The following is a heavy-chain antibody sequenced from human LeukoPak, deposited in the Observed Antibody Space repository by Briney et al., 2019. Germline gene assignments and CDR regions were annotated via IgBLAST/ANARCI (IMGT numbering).Heavy chain of an antibody. D-gene: IGHD6-19*01. CDR3: AKDREGAVAD. CDR1: GFTFSSYS. V-gene: IGHV3-48*01. J-gene: IGHJ4*02. Sequence: HPGGSLRLSCAASGFTFSSYSMNWVRQAPGKGLEWVSYISSSSSTIYYADSVKGRFTISRDNSKNTLYLQMNSLRAEDTAVYYCAKDREGAVADWGQGTLVTVSS. CDR2: ISSSSSTI.